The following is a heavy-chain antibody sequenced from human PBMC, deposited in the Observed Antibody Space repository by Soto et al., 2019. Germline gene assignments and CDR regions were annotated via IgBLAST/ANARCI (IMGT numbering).Heavy chain of an antibody. D-gene: IGHD3-10*01. V-gene: IGHV3-74*01. CDR2: INPDGRIT. Sequence: EVQLVESGGGLVQPGGSLRLSCAASGFTLSSHWVHWVRQAPGKGLMWASRINPDGRITNYADSLEGRFTISRGNAENTVYLQMNSLRAEDTAVYYCARAGSYRFDYWGQGTLVTVSS. CDR3: ARAGSYRFDY. CDR1: GFTLSSHW. J-gene: IGHJ4*02.